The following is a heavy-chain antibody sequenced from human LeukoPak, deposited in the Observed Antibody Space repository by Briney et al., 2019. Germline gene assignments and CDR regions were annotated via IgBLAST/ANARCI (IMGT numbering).Heavy chain of an antibody. CDR1: GFIVSSNY. J-gene: IGHJ4*02. V-gene: IGHV3-66*01. CDR3: TTAQIYDDTWYGRDY. CDR2: FYSGGDT. Sequence: GGSLRLSCAASGFIVSSNYMSWVSQAPGKGLECVSVFYSGGDTYYADSVKGRFTISRDNSKNMVYLQMNSLRAEDTAVYYCTTAQIYDDTWYGRDYWGQGTLVTVSS. D-gene: IGHD6-13*01.